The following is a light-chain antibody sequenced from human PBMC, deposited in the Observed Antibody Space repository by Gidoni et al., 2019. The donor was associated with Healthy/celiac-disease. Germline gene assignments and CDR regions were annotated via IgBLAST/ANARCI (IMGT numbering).Light chain of an antibody. V-gene: IGLV3-21*02. J-gene: IGLJ2*01. CDR3: QVWDSSSDLV. Sequence: SYVLTQPPSVSVAPGQTARITCGGNNIGSTRVHLYQQKPGQAPVLVVYDDSDRPSGIPERFSGSTSGNPATLTISRGEAGDEADYYCQVWDSSSDLVFGGGTKLTVL. CDR1: NIGSTR. CDR2: DDS.